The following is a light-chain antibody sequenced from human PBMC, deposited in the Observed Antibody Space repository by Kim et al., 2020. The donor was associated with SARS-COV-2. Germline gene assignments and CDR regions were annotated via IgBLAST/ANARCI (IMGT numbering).Light chain of an antibody. CDR2: GAS. CDR1: QSVSSSY. V-gene: IGKV3-20*01. J-gene: IGKJ5*01. CDR3: QQYGSSPPIT. Sequence: PGERATRACRASQSVSSSYLAWYQQKPGQAPRLLIYGASSRATGIPDRFSGSGSGTDFTLTISRLEPEDFAVYYCQQYGSSPPITFGQGTRLEIK.